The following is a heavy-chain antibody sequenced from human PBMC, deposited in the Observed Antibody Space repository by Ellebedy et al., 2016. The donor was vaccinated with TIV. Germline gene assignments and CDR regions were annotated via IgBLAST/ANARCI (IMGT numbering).Heavy chain of an antibody. D-gene: IGHD5-12*01. CDR2: INQGGSET. V-gene: IGHV3-7*01. CDR1: GFTFSRFW. J-gene: IGHJ4*02. CDR3: ASAARGSGAYESF. Sequence: GESLKIPCAAPGFTFSRFWLAWVRPAPGKGPEWVATINQGGSETYDVDSVKGPFTISRENSKTSLYLQMNSLRADDTALSYCASAARGSGAYESFWGQGTLVTVSS.